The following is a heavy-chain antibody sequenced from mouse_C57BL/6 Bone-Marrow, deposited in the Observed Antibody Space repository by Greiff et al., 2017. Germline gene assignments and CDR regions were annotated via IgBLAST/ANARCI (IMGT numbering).Heavy chain of an antibody. CDR3: AREGSNYVY. CDR1: GYTFTSYW. J-gene: IGHJ4*01. V-gene: IGHV1-56*01. D-gene: IGHD2-5*01. CDR2: IFPGSGST. Sequence: VQLMESGPELVRPGASVKISCKAPGYTFTSYWMQWVRQRPGQGLEWIGGIFPGSGSTYYNEKFKGKATMTVDTSSSTAYMQLSSLTSEASAVYCCAREGSNYVYWGQGTSVTVSS.